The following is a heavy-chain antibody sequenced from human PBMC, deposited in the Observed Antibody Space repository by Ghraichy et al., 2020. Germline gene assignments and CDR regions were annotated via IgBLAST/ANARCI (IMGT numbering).Heavy chain of an antibody. J-gene: IGHJ3*02. CDR1: GFTFSSYW. V-gene: IGHV3-74*01. D-gene: IGHD7-27*01. CDR3: ARVTAWGFRLKPAFDI. Sequence: GGSLRLSCAASGFTFSSYWMHWVRQAPGKGLVWVSRINSDGSSTSYADSVKGRFTISRDNAKNTLYLQMNSLRAEDTAVYYCARVTAWGFRLKPAFDIWGQGTMVTVSS. CDR2: INSDGSST.